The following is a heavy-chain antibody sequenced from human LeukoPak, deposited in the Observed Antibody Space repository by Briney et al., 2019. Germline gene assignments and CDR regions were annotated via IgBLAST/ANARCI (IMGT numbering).Heavy chain of an antibody. J-gene: IGHJ5*02. D-gene: IGHD3-9*01. CDR2: IKQDGSEK. CDR3: AREQSTPLRYFDWLFLNWFDP. Sequence: GGSLRLSCAASGFTFSSYWMSWVRQAPGKGLEWVANIKQDGSEKYYVDSVKGRFTISRDNAKNSLYLQMNSLRAEDTAVYYCAREQSTPLRYFDWLFLNWFDPWGQGTLVTVSS. CDR1: GFTFSSYW. V-gene: IGHV3-7*01.